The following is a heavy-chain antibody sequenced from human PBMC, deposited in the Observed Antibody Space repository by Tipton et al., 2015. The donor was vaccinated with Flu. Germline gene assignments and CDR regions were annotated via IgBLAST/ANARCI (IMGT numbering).Heavy chain of an antibody. D-gene: IGHD3-22*01. CDR2: IYTGGSS. J-gene: IGHJ3*02. V-gene: IGHV4-39*07. Sequence: TLSLTCTVSGGSISSSSYYWGWIRQPPGKGLEWIGRIYTGGSSHYNPSLKSRVTMSVDTSKNQFSLKLDSMTAADTAVYYCARGDRGYLDGYHIWGQGTMVTVSS. CDR3: ARGDRGYLDGYHI. CDR1: GGSISSSSYY.